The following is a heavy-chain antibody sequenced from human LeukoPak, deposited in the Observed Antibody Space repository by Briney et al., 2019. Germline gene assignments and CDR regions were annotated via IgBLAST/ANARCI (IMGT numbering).Heavy chain of an antibody. Sequence: GASVKVSCKASGYTFTGYYMHWVRQAPGQGLEWMGWIGAYKGNTNYAQKLQGRVTMTTDTSTSTAYMELRSLRSDDTAVYYCARVEYRRYSSSNGGYWGQGTLVTVSS. D-gene: IGHD6-13*01. CDR3: ARVEYRRYSSSNGGY. CDR1: GYTFTGYY. CDR2: IGAYKGNT. V-gene: IGHV1-18*04. J-gene: IGHJ4*02.